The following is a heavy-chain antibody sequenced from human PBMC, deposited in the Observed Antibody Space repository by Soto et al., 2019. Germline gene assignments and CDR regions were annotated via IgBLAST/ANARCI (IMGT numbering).Heavy chain of an antibody. CDR1: GYAFTSYA. Sequence: ASVKVSCKASGYAFTSYAMHWVRQAPGQRLEWMGWINAGNGNTKYSQKFQGRVTITRDTSASTAYMELSSLRSEDTAVYYCARFNGFSYDAFDIWGQGTMVTVS. CDR2: INAGNGNT. CDR3: ARFNGFSYDAFDI. D-gene: IGHD5-18*01. V-gene: IGHV1-3*01. J-gene: IGHJ3*02.